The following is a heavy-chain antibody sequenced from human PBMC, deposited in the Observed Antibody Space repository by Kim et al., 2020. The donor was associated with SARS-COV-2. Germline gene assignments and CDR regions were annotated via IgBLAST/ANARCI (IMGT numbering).Heavy chain of an antibody. V-gene: IGHV5-51*01. D-gene: IGHD3-10*01. Sequence: GESLKISCKGSGYSFTSYWIGWVRQRPGKGLEWMGIIYPGDSDTRYSPSFQGQVTISADKSISTAYLQWSSLKASDTAMYYCARLGVWFGELSPGFGYWGQGTLVTVSS. CDR3: ARLGVWFGELSPGFGY. CDR1: GYSFTSYW. J-gene: IGHJ4*02. CDR2: IYPGDSDT.